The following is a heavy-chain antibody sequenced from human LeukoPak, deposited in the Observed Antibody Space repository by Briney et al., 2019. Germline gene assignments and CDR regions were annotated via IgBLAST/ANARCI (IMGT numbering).Heavy chain of an antibody. V-gene: IGHV4-34*01. CDR1: GGSCDDYY. D-gene: IGHD1-26*01. Sequence: PSETLSLTCTVYGGSCDDYYCSWIRQPPGKGLEWIGEIHPSGIFYYNSSLVSRVTISIDTSKSQFSLRLTSVTAADTAVYYCARWEGGSYYDFDYWGQGTLVTVSS. CDR2: IHPSGIF. CDR3: ARWEGGSYYDFDY. J-gene: IGHJ4*02.